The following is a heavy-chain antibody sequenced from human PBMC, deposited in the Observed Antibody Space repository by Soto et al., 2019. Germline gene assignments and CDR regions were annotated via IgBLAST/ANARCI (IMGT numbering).Heavy chain of an antibody. CDR2: ISSNGVGT. CDR3: ARRARPDFYYMDV. CDR1: GFTLSGYA. J-gene: IGHJ6*03. Sequence: EVQLAESGGGLAQPGGSLRLSCAASGFTLSGYAMEWVRQAPGKGLEYVSGISSNGVGTYYANSVQGRFTISRDNSKNTVYLQMGSLRPEGMAVYYCARRARPDFYYMDVWGKGTTVTVSS. V-gene: IGHV3-64*01. D-gene: IGHD6-6*01.